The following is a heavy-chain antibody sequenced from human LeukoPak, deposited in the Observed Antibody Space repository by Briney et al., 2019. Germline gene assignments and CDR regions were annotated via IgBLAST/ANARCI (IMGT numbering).Heavy chain of an antibody. CDR2: INHSGST. J-gene: IGHJ6*03. CDR1: GGSISSYY. CDR3: ARGLRGYCSSTSCYRINYYYYYMDV. Sequence: SETLSLTCTVSGGSISSYYWSWIRQPPGKGLEWIGEINHSGSTNYNPSLKSRVTISVDTSKNQFSLKLSSVTAADTAVYYCARGLRGYCSSTSCYRINYYYYYMDVWGKGTTVTVSS. V-gene: IGHV4-34*01. D-gene: IGHD2-2*01.